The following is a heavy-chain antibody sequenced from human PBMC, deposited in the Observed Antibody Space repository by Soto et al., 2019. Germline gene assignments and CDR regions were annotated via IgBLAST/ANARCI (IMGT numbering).Heavy chain of an antibody. D-gene: IGHD5-18*01. V-gene: IGHV4-34*01. J-gene: IGHJ6*02. Sequence: EILSLTCAVYGVSLSGYYWSWIRHPPGKGLEWIGEINHSGSTNYNPSLKSRVTISVDTSKNQFSLKLSSVTAADTAVYYCARAGTSYGYSFYYGMEVWGQGTTVTVSS. CDR3: ARAGTSYGYSFYYGMEV. CDR2: INHSGST. CDR1: GVSLSGYY.